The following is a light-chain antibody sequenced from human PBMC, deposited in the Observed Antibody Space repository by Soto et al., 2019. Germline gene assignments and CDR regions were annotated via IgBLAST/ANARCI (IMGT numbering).Light chain of an antibody. CDR3: QQYDDWPLT. CDR1: RSIGNN. CDR2: GAS. V-gene: IGKV3-15*01. Sequence: EIMVTQSPATLSVSPGEGATLSCRASRSIGNNLDWYQQKRGQAPRLLTFGASTRASGIPARFSASGSGTEFTLTISSLQSEDFAVYYCQQYDDWPLTFGQGTRLEIK. J-gene: IGKJ2*01.